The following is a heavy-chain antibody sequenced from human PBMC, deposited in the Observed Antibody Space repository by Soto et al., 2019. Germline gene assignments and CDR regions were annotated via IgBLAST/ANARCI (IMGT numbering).Heavy chain of an antibody. CDR2: IYYSGST. CDR3: ARDTVTIDYYYGMDV. Sequence: QVQLQESGPGLVKPSQTLSLTCTVSGGSISSGDYYWSWIRQPPGKGLEWIGYIYYSGSTYYNPSHKRRVTRSVDTSKTQFSLKLSSVTAADTAVYYCARDTVTIDYYYGMDVWGQGTTVTVSS. CDR1: GGSISSGDYY. J-gene: IGHJ6*02. D-gene: IGHD4-17*01. V-gene: IGHV4-30-4*01.